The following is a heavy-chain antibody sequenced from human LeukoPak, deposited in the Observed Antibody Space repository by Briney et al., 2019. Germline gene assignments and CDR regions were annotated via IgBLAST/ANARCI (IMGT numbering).Heavy chain of an antibody. J-gene: IGHJ4*02. D-gene: IGHD4-17*01. V-gene: IGHV3-21*05. Sequence: PGGSLRLSCAASGFTFSSCSMNWVRQAPGKGLEWVSYISSTSSHIFYADSVKGRFTISRDNAKNSLYLQMNSLRAEDTALYYCARGHTAVTRHFDFWGQGTLVTVSS. CDR2: ISSTSSHI. CDR1: GFTFSSCS. CDR3: ARGHTAVTRHFDF.